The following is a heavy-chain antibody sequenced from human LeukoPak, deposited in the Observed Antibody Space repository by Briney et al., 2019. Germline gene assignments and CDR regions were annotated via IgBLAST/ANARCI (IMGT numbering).Heavy chain of an antibody. J-gene: IGHJ4*02. CDR2: VNPKRGDT. D-gene: IGHD1-26*01. CDR1: GYTLTDYY. CDR3: ARGGIVGSSWNYGFDY. V-gene: IGHV1-2*02. Sequence: ASERVSCKASGYTLTDYYIHWVRLAPGQGLEWKGWVNPKRGDTETAQKFQGRVAMTTDTSTSTVFLQLTSLISDDAAVYFCARGGIVGSSWNYGFDYWGQGTLVTVSS.